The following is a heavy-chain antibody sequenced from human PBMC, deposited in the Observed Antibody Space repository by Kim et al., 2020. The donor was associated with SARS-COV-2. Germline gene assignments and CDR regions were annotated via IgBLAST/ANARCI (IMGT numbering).Heavy chain of an antibody. CDR2: IEHIVSP. J-gene: IGHJ5*02. CDR3: ARGRDPGAGNCGSTSCRSTPSTSRAWVEP. D-gene: IGHD2-2*01. CDR1: GGSFSGYY. Sequence: SETLSLTCAVYGGSFSGYYWSWIRQPQGRGLGWIGEIEHIVSPNYNQSLKSRVTISVDTSKNQLSLKLSSVTAADTAVYYCARGRDPGAGNCGSTSCRSTPSTSRAWVEPWGEGTLVTVSS. V-gene: IGHV4-34*01.